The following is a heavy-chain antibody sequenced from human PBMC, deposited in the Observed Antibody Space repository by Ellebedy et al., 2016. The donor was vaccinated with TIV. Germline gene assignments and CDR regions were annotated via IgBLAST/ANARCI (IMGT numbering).Heavy chain of an antibody. CDR3: ARDGWETGASKTFDY. D-gene: IGHD2-8*02. CDR1: GYTFTSYY. Sequence: AASVKVSCKASGYTFTSYYMHWERQAPGQGLEWMGIINPSGGSTSYAQKFQGRVTMTRDTSASTVYMELSSLKSEDTAVYYCARDGWETGASKTFDYWGQGTLVTVSS. J-gene: IGHJ4*02. V-gene: IGHV1-46*01. CDR2: INPSGGST.